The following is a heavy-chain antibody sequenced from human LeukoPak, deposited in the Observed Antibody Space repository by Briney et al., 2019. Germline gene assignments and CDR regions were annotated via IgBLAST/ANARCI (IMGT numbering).Heavy chain of an antibody. Sequence: GASVKVSCKASGYTFTGYYIHWVRQAPGQGLEWLGWINPNSGGTKYAQKLQGRVTMTRDTSISTAYMELSRLRSDDTAVYYCAREVRYSSSWYEDAFDSWGQGTMVTVSS. CDR2: INPNSGGT. CDR3: AREVRYSSSWYEDAFDS. D-gene: IGHD6-13*01. V-gene: IGHV1-2*02. J-gene: IGHJ3*02. CDR1: GYTFTGYY.